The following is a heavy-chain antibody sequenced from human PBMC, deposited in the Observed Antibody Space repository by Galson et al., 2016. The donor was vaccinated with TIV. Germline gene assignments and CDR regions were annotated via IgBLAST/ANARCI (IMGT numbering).Heavy chain of an antibody. J-gene: IGHJ4*02. V-gene: IGHV3-23*01. CDR3: AKDLGGWYTTGWYYFDY. CDR2: LSGSGSKT. D-gene: IGHD6-19*01. Sequence: SLRLSCAASGFTFNNFAMSWVRQAPGKGLEWVSSLSGSGSKTYYTDSVKGRFTISRDNSENTGYLLMNRLRAEDTAVYYCAKDLGGWYTTGWYYFDYWGQGTLVTVSS. CDR1: GFTFNNFA.